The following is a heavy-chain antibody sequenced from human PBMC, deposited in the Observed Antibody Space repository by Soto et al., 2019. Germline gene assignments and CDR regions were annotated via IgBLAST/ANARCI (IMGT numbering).Heavy chain of an antibody. CDR1: GGSISSYY. V-gene: IGHV4-59*01. CDR2: IYYSGST. J-gene: IGHJ4*02. D-gene: IGHD1-26*01. Sequence: QVQLQESGPGLVKPSETLSLTCTVSGGSISSYYWSWIRQPPGKGLEWIGYIYYSGSTNYNPSLKSRVTISVDTSKNQFSLKLSSVTAADTAVYYCARGSNTWDYWGQGTLVTVSS. CDR3: ARGSNTWDY.